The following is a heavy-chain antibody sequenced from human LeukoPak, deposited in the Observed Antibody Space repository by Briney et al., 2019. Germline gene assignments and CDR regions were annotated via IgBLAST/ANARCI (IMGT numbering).Heavy chain of an antibody. J-gene: IGHJ5*02. CDR2: IYYSGST. CDR1: GGSISSSSYY. V-gene: IGHV4-39*07. CDR3: ARGGSKRWFDP. Sequence: SETLSLTCTVSGGSISSSSYYWGWIRQPPGKGLEWIGSIYYSGSTYYNPSLKSRVTISVDTSKNQFSLKLSSVTAADTAVYYCARGGSKRWFDPWGQGTLVTVSS. D-gene: IGHD3-10*01.